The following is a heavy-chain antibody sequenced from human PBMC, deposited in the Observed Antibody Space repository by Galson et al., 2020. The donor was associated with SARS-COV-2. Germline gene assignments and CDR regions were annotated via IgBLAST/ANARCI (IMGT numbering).Heavy chain of an antibody. CDR2: IYYSGST. J-gene: IGHJ3*02. CDR1: GGSISSGDYY. V-gene: IGHV4-30-4*01. D-gene: IGHD5-18*01. CDR3: ASYRGIQLWPTTYDAFDI. Sequence: ALETLSLTCTVSGGSISSGDYYWSWIRQPPGKGLEWIGYIYYSGSTYYNPSLKSRVTISVDTSKNQFSLKLSSVTAADTAVYYCASYRGIQLWPTTYDAFDIWGQGTMVTVSS.